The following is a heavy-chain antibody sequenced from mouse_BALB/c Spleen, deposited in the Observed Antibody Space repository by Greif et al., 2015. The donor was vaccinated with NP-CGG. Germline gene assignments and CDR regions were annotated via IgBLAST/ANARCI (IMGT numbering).Heavy chain of an antibody. J-gene: IGHJ3*01. CDR1: GFSLTSYG. CDR3: ARNSLYYYGSSLAY. Sequence: VKVVESGPGLVQPSQSLSITCTVSGFSLTSYGVHWVRQSPGKGLEWLGVIWSGGSTDYNAAFISRLSISKDNSKSQVFFKMNSLQANDTAIYYCARNSLYYYGSSLAYWGQGTLVTVSA. D-gene: IGHD1-1*01. V-gene: IGHV2-2*02. CDR2: IWSGGST.